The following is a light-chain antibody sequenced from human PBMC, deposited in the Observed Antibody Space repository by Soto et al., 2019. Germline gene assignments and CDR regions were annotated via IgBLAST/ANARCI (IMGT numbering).Light chain of an antibody. CDR1: QSVSTY. V-gene: IGKV3-11*01. J-gene: IGKJ4*01. Sequence: EIVLTQSPATLSLSPGERATLSCRASQSVSTYLAWYQQKPGQAPRLLIYHASSRATGIPARFSGSGSGTDFTLTISSLEPEDFAVYYCQQRIGWVRTFGGGTKVEIK. CDR3: QQRIGWVRT. CDR2: HAS.